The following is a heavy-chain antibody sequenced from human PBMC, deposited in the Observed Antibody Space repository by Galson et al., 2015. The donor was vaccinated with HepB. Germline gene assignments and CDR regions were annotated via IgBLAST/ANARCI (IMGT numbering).Heavy chain of an antibody. J-gene: IGHJ4*02. CDR1: GSSLANFP. CDR2: LISIFGIP. V-gene: IGHV1-69*13. D-gene: IGHD5-24*01. CDR3: ARRRDGYSYFDY. Sequence: SVKVSCKASGSSLANFPVAWVRQAPGQGLEWMGGLISIFGIPNYAQKFQGRLTITADESTNTASMELRSLSFDDTAVYYCARRRDGYSYFDYWGQGTLITVSS.